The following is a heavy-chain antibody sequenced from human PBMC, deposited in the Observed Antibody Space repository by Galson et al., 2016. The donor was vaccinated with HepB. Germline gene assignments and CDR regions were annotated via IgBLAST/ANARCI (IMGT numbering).Heavy chain of an antibody. D-gene: IGHD5-12*01. V-gene: IGHV1-18*01. CDR2: ISAYNGGT. CDR1: GYTFTGYA. J-gene: IGHJ3*02. Sequence: SVKVSCKASGYTFTGYAISWVRQAPGQGLEWMGWISAYNGGTDFAQQFQGRVTMTTDSLTTTAYLELRSLRSDDTAVYYCASRGGYDAFDIWGQGTMITVPS. CDR3: ASRGGYDAFDI.